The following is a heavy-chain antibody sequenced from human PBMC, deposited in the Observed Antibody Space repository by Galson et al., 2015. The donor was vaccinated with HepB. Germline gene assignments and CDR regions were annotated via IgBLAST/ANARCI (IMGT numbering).Heavy chain of an antibody. J-gene: IGHJ4*02. Sequence: SLRLSCAASGFTFSSYSMNWIRQAPGKGLEWVANIKQDGSEKYYVDSVKGRFTISRDNAKNSLYLQMNSLRAEDTAVYYCARDARTYYDILTGYYSWLDYWGQGTLVTVSS. CDR1: GFTFSSYS. V-gene: IGHV3-7*03. D-gene: IGHD3-9*01. CDR3: ARDARTYYDILTGYYSWLDY. CDR2: IKQDGSEK.